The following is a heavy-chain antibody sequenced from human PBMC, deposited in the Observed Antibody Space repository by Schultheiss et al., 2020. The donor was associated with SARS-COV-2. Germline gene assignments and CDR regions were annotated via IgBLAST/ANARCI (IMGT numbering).Heavy chain of an antibody. CDR1: GFTFSSYG. V-gene: IGHV3-21*01. CDR2: ISSSSSYI. J-gene: IGHJ4*02. Sequence: GESLKISCAASGFTFSSYGMHWVRQAPGKGLEWVSSISSSSSYIYYADSVNGRFTISRDNAKNSLYLQMNSLRAEDTAVYYCARDLGAARAELDYWGQGTLVTVSS. CDR3: ARDLGAARAELDY. D-gene: IGHD6-6*01.